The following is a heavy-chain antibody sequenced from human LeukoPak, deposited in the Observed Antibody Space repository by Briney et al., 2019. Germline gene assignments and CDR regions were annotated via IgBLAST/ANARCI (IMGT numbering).Heavy chain of an antibody. CDR2: INGSGGRT. CDR1: GFTFSSYA. V-gene: IGHV3-23*01. D-gene: IGHD4-17*01. CDR3: ANPPTVTKIRFDP. Sequence: GGSLRPSCAASGFTFSSYAMSWVRQAPGKGPEWVSDINGSGGRTYYADSVKGRFTISRDNSKNTLYLQMNSLRVEDTAVYYCANPPTVTKIRFDPWGQGTLVTVSS. J-gene: IGHJ5*02.